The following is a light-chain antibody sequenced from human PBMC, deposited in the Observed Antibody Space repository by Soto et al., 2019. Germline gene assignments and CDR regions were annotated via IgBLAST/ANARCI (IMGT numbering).Light chain of an antibody. CDR3: KQYKDWPTT. CDR2: GAS. CDR1: QSVSSN. Sequence: EIVMTQSPATLSVSPGERATLSCRASQSVSSNLAWYQQKPGQAPRLLIYGASTRATGIPARFSGSGSGTEFTLTIRSLQSEDFALYYCKQYKDWPTTFGQGTKVDIK. V-gene: IGKV3-15*01. J-gene: IGKJ1*01.